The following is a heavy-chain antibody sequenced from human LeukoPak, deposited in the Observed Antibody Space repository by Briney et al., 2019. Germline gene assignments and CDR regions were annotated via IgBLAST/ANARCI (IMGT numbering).Heavy chain of an antibody. CDR3: ARHKRRYYYDSSGPGYAFDI. CDR1: GGSFSGYY. D-gene: IGHD3-22*01. Sequence: NSSETLSLTCAVYGGSFSGYYWSWIRQPPGKGLEWIGEINHSGSTNYNPSLKSRVTISVDTSKNQFSLKLSSVTAADTAVYYCARHKRRYYYDSSGPGYAFDIWGQGTMVTVSS. V-gene: IGHV4-34*01. J-gene: IGHJ3*02. CDR2: INHSGST.